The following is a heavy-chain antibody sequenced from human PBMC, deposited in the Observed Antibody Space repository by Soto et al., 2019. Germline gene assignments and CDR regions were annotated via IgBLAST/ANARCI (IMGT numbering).Heavy chain of an antibody. J-gene: IGHJ1*01. CDR3: SKFKYSTSVRYLQH. V-gene: IGHV5-51*01. D-gene: IGHD6-6*01. CDR2: IYPGDSEN. CDR1: GYSFANYW. Sequence: ESLKVSCKASGYSFANYWIGRVCQKPGKGLEWMGVIYPGDSENTYSPSFEGQVTISADKSISTAYLQWTSLKASDTAIYYCSKFKYSTSVRYLQHWGQGTPVTVSS.